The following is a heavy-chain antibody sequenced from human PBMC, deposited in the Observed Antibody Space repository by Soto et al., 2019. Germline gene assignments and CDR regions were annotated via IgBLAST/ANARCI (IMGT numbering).Heavy chain of an antibody. V-gene: IGHV3-48*02. CDR3: ARALFTIFGVVIMGYYYGMDV. CDR1: GFTFSSYS. Sequence: GGSLRLSCAASGFTFSSYSMNWVRQAPGKGLEWVSYISSSSSTIYYADSVKGRFTISRDNAKNSLYLQMNSLRDEDTAVYYWARALFTIFGVVIMGYYYGMDVGGQGTTVPVSS. D-gene: IGHD3-3*01. CDR2: ISSSSSTI. J-gene: IGHJ6*02.